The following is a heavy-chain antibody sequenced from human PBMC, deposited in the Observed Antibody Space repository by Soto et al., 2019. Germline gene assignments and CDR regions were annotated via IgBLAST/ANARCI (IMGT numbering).Heavy chain of an antibody. CDR2: INHSGST. J-gene: IGHJ4*02. CDR1: GGSFSGYY. D-gene: IGHD2-15*01. Sequence: SETLSLTCAVYGGSFSGYYWSWIRQPPGKGLEWIGEINHSGSTNYNPSLKSRVTISVDTSKNQFSLKLSSVTAADTAVYYCARGYCSGGSCYSGAFRYFDYWGQGTLVTVSS. CDR3: ARGYCSGGSCYSGAFRYFDY. V-gene: IGHV4-34*01.